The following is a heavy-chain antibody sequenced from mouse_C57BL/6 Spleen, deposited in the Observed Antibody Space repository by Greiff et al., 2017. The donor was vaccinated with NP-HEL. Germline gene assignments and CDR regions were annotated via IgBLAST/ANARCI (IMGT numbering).Heavy chain of an antibody. D-gene: IGHD6-1*01. Sequence: QVQLQQPGAELVMPGASVKLSCKASGYTFTSYSMPWVKQRPGQGLELIADIDPSVSYTYYNQKFKGKSTLTVDISSSTAYMQLSSLTSEDSAVYYCARVQGDYWGQGTSVTVSS. CDR1: GYTFTSYS. CDR2: IDPSVSYT. V-gene: IGHV1-69*01. J-gene: IGHJ4*01. CDR3: ARVQGDY.